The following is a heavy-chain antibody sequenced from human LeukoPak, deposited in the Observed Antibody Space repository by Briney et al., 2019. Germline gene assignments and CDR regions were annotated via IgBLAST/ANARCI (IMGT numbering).Heavy chain of an antibody. CDR2: IGASGGST. CDR3: AKAEGYDILTGLDY. CDR1: GFTFSSYA. V-gene: IGHV3-23*01. Sequence: GGSLRLSCATSGFTFSSYAMSWVRQAPGKGLEWVSGIGASGGSTYYADSVKGRFTISRDNSKNTLYLQMNSLRTEDTAVYYCAKAEGYDILTGLDYWGQGTLVTVS. D-gene: IGHD3-9*01. J-gene: IGHJ4*02.